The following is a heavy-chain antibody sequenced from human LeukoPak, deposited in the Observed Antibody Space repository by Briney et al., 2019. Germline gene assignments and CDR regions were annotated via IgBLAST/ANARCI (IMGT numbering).Heavy chain of an antibody. D-gene: IGHD1-1*01. CDR1: GFTFSDYA. Sequence: QTGGSLTLSCAASGFTFSDYAMSWVRQAPGNGLEWVSTASYYVGKQYHADSVRGRFTVSRDNSRNTVSLQMSSLRVEDTGIYYCAKAGIGADGAGFLCEYWGQGTLVTVSS. CDR2: ASYYVGKQ. J-gene: IGHJ4*02. CDR3: AKAGIGADGAGFLCEY. V-gene: IGHV3-23*01.